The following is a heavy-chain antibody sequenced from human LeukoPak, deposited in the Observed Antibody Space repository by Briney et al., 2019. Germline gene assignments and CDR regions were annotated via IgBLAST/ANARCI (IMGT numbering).Heavy chain of an antibody. D-gene: IGHD3-22*01. Sequence: PGGSLRLSCAASGFTFSSYGMHWVRQAPGKGLEWVAFIRYDGSNKYYADSVKGRFTISRDNSKNTLYLQMNSLRAEDTAVYYCAKTYYDSSGCFDYWGQGTLVTVSS. CDR1: GFTFSSYG. J-gene: IGHJ4*02. V-gene: IGHV3-30*02. CDR3: AKTYYDSSGCFDY. CDR2: IRYDGSNK.